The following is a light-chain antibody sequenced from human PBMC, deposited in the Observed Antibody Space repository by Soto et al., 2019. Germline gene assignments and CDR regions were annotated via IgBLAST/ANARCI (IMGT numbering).Light chain of an antibody. CDR3: SSYAGSTTYV. Sequence: QSALTQPPSASGSPGQSVTISCTGASSDVGAYNYVSWYQQHPGKAPKLIIYEVSKRPSGVPDRFSGSKSGNTASLTVSGLQAEDETDYSCSSYAGSTTYVLGSGTKLPV. CDR1: SSDVGAYNY. J-gene: IGLJ1*01. V-gene: IGLV2-8*01. CDR2: EVS.